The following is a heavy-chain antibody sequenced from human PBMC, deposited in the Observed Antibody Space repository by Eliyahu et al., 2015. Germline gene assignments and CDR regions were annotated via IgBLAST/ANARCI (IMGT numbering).Heavy chain of an antibody. CDR1: GFXFXSYA. CDR2: ISSNGGST. J-gene: IGHJ5*02. D-gene: IGHD4-17*01. CDR3: VKAGYGDYANWFDP. V-gene: IGHV3-64D*08. Sequence: EVQLVESGGGLVQPGGSLRLSXSAXGFXFXSYAMHWVRQAPGKGLEYVSAISSNGGSTYYADSVKGRFTISRDNSKNTLYLQMSSLRAEDTAVYYCVKAGYGDYANWFDPWGQGTLVTVSS.